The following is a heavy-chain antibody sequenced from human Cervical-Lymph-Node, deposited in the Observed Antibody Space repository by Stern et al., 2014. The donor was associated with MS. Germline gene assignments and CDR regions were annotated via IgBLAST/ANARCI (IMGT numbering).Heavy chain of an antibody. Sequence: VQLVQSGPEVRQPGASVRVSCKASGYTFTTPNYGIAWVREAPGRGLEWSGWNSSYNGNTVYAQKLQDRVTMTTDTSTSTAYMELRSLRSDDTAFYYCARERLRDFNDYHFDSWGQGTLVTVSS. D-gene: IGHD4-11*01. J-gene: IGHJ4*02. CDR2: NSSYNGNT. CDR3: ARERLRDFNDYHFDS. V-gene: IGHV1-18*01. CDR1: GYTFTTPNYG.